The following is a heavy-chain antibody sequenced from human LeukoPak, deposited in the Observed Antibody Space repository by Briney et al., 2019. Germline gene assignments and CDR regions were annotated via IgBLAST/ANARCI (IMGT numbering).Heavy chain of an antibody. CDR1: GCTFTSYA. J-gene: IGHJ6*03. Sequence: GASVKVSCKASGCTFTSYAMNWVRQAPGQGLEWMGWINPNSGGTNYAQKFQGRVTMTRDTSISTAYMELSRLRSDDTAVYYCASSPPQDYYYMDVWGKGTTVTVSS. V-gene: IGHV1-2*02. CDR2: INPNSGGT. CDR3: ASSPPQDYYYMDV.